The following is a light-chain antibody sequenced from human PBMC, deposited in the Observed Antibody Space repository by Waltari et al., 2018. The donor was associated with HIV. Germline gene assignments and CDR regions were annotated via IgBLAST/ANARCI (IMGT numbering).Light chain of an antibody. CDR1: QTLLYTDGYKY. Sequence: DIVMTQSPLSLTVTPGQSASSPVRSTQTLLYTDGYKYLELYQQKPGQSPRLLIYLTSTRASGVPDRFSGSGSGTEFTLHISRVEAEDVGTYYCMQSLQGYSFGQGTKLEIK. J-gene: IGKJ2*01. CDR3: MQSLQGYS. V-gene: IGKV2-28*01. CDR2: LTS.